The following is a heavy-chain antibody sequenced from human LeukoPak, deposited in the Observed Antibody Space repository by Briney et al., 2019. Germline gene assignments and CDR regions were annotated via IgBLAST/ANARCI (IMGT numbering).Heavy chain of an antibody. CDR3: ARGEMATIEDAFDI. CDR2: IYYSGST. V-gene: IGHV4-59*01. J-gene: IGHJ4*02. Sequence: SETLSLTCTVSGGSISSYYWSWIRQPPGKGLEWIGYIYYSGSTNYNPSLKSRVTMSVDTSKNQFSLNLSSVTAADTAVYYCARGEMATIEDAFDIWGQGTLVTVSS. D-gene: IGHD5-24*01. CDR1: GGSISSYY.